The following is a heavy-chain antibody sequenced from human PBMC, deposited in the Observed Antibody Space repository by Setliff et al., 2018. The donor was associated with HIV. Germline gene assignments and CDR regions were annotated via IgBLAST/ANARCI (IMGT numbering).Heavy chain of an antibody. CDR1: DDPISSYY. CDR2: LYVSGDT. CDR3: ALTGHRLPRGYMDV. V-gene: IGHV4-4*07. J-gene: IGHJ6*03. Sequence: SETLSLTCYVTDDPISSYYWSWVRQPAGKGLEWIGRLYVSGDTNYNPSLKSRVTMSLDTSKKHSSLNLKSVTAADTAVYYCALTGHRLPRGYMDVWGKGTTVTVSS. D-gene: IGHD6-25*01.